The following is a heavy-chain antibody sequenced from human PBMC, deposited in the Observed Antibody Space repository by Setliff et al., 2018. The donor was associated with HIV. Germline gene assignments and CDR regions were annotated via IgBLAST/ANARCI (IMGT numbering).Heavy chain of an antibody. J-gene: IGHJ5*01. Sequence: ASVKVSCKASGYTFTSFGISWMRQAPGQGLEWMGWVSGYSGITYYAQRFQDRVTMTTDTSTNTVYMELRSLRSDDTAVYYCARDRSMKCYHDRRGYYWNWFDAWGQGTLVTVSS. CDR3: ARDRSMKCYHDRRGYYWNWFDA. V-gene: IGHV1-18*01. CDR1: GYTFTSFG. CDR2: VSGYSGIT. D-gene: IGHD3-22*01.